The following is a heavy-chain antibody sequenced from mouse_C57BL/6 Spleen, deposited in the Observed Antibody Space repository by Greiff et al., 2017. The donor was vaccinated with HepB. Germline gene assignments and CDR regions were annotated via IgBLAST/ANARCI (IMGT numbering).Heavy chain of an antibody. D-gene: IGHD3-1*01. CDR1: GFTFSDYY. J-gene: IGHJ4*01. V-gene: IGHV5-16*01. CDR2: INYDGSST. Sequence: EVKLVESEGGLVQPGSSMKLSCTASGFTFSDYYMAWVRQVPEKGLEWVANINYDGSSTYYLDSLKSRFIISRDNAKNILYLQMSSLKSEDTATYYCARIYARDYYAMDYWGQGTSVTVSS. CDR3: ARIYARDYYAMDY.